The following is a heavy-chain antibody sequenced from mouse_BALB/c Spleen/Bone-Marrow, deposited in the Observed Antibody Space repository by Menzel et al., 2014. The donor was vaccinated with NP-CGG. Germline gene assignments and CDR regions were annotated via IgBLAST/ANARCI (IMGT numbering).Heavy chain of an antibody. CDR3: ARDCNYRYVKDY. J-gene: IGHJ4*01. CDR1: GFTFTSYW. CDR2: INTSNGRT. D-gene: IGHD2-1*01. V-gene: IGHV1S81*02. Sequence: QVQLLQSGDELVKPGASVKLSCMASGFTFTSYWIHWVQQRPGKGPEWIGEINTSNGRTYYIEKFKSKATLTEDKSSSTAYMQCSSLTSEDSAVYYCARDCNYRYVKDYWGQGTSVTVSS.